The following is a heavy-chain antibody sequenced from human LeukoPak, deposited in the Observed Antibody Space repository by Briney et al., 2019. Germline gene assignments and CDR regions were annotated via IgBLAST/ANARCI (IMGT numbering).Heavy chain of an antibody. V-gene: IGHV3-30*04. CDR1: GFTFSSYA. D-gene: IGHD3-10*01. CDR3: ARDSDYYDSGSYYSLGMDV. CDR2: ISYDGSNK. Sequence: GGPLRLSCAASGFTFSSYAMHWLRQAPGKGLEWVAVISYDGSNKYYADYVKGRFTISRDNSKNTLYLQMNSLSAEDTAVYYCARDSDYYDSGSYYSLGMDVWGKGTTVTVSS. J-gene: IGHJ6*04.